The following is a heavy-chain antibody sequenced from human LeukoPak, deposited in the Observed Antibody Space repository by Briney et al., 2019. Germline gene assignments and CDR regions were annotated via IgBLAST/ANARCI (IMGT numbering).Heavy chain of an antibody. CDR2: IIPIFGTA. D-gene: IGHD1-26*01. CDR3: ARFVRLGGYFDY. CDR1: GGTFSSYA. Sequence: ASVKVSCKASGGTFSSYAISWVRQAPGQGLEWMGRIIPIFGTANYAQKFQGRVTITTDESTSTAYMELSSLRSEDTAVYYCARFVRLGGYFDYWGQGTLVTVSS. V-gene: IGHV1-69*05. J-gene: IGHJ4*02.